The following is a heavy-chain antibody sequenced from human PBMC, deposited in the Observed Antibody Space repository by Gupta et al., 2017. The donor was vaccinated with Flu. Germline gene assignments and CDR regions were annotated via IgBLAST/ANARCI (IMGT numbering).Heavy chain of an antibody. J-gene: IGHJ4*02. D-gene: IGHD3-3*01. CDR1: GGSISSSSYY. Sequence: QLQLQESGPGLVKPSETLSLTCTVSGGSISSSSYYWGWIRQPPGKGLEWIGSIYYSGSTYYNPSLKSRVTIPVDTSKNQFSLKLSSVTAAETAVYYCARRSITIVGGGIIRGGFDYWGQGTLVTVSS. CDR2: IYYSGST. CDR3: ARRSITIVGGGIIRGGFDY. V-gene: IGHV4-39*01.